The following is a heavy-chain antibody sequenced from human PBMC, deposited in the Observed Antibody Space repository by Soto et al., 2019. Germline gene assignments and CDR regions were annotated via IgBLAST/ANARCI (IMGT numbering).Heavy chain of an antibody. CDR3: AKDLGTTPRRYYYYGMDV. D-gene: IGHD3-16*01. Sequence: QVQLVESGGGVVQPGRSLRLSCAASGFTFSSYGRHWVRQAPGKGLEWVAVISYDGSNKYYADSVKGRFTISRDNSKNTLYLQMNSLRAEDTAVYYCAKDLGTTPRRYYYYGMDVWGQGTTVTVSS. CDR2: ISYDGSNK. J-gene: IGHJ6*02. CDR1: GFTFSSYG. V-gene: IGHV3-30*18.